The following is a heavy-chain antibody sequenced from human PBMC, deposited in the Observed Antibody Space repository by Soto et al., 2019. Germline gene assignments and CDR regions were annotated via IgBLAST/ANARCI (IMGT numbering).Heavy chain of an antibody. CDR3: ARVLPPFDP. V-gene: IGHV1-18*01. CDR1: GYTFTSYG. Sequence: QVQLVQSGAEVKKPGASVKVSCKASGYTFTSYGISWVRQAPGQGLEWMGWINAYNGNTNYAQKLQGRVTMTTDKSTSTAYRELRSLRYDDTALYYCARVLPPFDPWGQGTLVTVSS. J-gene: IGHJ5*02. CDR2: INAYNGNT.